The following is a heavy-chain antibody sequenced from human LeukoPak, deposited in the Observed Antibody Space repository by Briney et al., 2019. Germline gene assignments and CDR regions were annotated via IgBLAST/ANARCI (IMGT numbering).Heavy chain of an antibody. Sequence: ASVKVSCKASGYTFTSYAMHWVRQAPGQRLEWMGWINAGNGNTKYSQKFQGRVTITRDTSASTAYMELSSLRSEDTAVYYCARGLTDYDFWSGLYYYGMDVWAKGPRSPSP. CDR3: ARGLTDYDFWSGLYYYGMDV. D-gene: IGHD3-3*01. V-gene: IGHV1-3*01. CDR2: INAGNGNT. CDR1: GYTFTSYA. J-gene: IGHJ6*02.